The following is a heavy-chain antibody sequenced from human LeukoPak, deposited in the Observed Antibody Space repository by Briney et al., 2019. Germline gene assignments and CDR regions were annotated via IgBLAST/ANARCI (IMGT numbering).Heavy chain of an antibody. CDR2: ISGSGGTT. D-gene: IGHD6-13*01. CDR1: GFIFGTYA. V-gene: IGHV3-23*01. CDR3: AKSRRSAADDAFDS. J-gene: IGHJ3*01. Sequence: GGSLRLSCAASGFIFGTYAVTWVRQAPGKGLEWVSAISGSGGTTNYADSVKGRFTNSRDNSKNTLFLQMNSLRAEDTAVYFCAKSRRSAADDAFDSWGQGTMVT.